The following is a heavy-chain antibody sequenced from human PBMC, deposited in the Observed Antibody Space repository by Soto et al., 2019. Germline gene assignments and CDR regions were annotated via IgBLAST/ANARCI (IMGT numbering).Heavy chain of an antibody. J-gene: IGHJ6*02. D-gene: IGHD5-12*01. CDR3: ASPRDGYNLPQTYYCGMDV. CDR1: GGTFSSYA. V-gene: IGHV1-69*01. CDR2: IIPIFGTA. Sequence: QVQLVQAGAEVKKPGSSVKVSCKASGGTFSSYAISWVRQAPGQGLEWMGGIIPIFGTANYTQKFQGRVTLTADESTSTAYMELSSLRSEDTAVYYCASPRDGYNLPQTYYCGMDVWGQGTTVTVSS.